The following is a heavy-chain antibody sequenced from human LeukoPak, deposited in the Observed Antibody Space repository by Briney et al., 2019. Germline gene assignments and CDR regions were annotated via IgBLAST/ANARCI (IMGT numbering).Heavy chain of an antibody. D-gene: IGHD1-1*01. CDR2: ISSSSSYI. CDR1: GFTFSSYS. V-gene: IGHV3-21*01. CDR3: AANNWNVDY. J-gene: IGHJ4*02. Sequence: GGSLRLSCAASGFTFSSYSMNWVRQAPGKGLEWVLSISSSSSYIYYADSVKGRFTISRDNAKNSLYPQMNSLRAEDTAVYYCAANNWNVDYWGQGTLVTVSS.